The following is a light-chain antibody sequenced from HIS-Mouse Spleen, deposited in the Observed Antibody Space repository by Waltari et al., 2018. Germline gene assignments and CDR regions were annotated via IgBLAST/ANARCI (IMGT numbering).Light chain of an antibody. J-gene: IGLJ1*01. CDR2: RNK. Sequence: QSVLTQPPSASGTPGQRVTISCSGSSSNIGSNYVYWYQQLPGTAPKLLIYRNKQRPPGVPDRFSGSKPGTSASLAISGLRSEDEADYYCAAWDDSLSGYVFGTGTKVTVL. CDR1: SSNIGSNY. V-gene: IGLV1-47*01. CDR3: AAWDDSLSGYV.